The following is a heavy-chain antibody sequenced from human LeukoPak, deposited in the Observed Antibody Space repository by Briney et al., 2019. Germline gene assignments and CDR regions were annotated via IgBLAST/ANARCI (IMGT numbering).Heavy chain of an antibody. J-gene: IGHJ4*02. D-gene: IGHD3-10*01. CDR3: TTDYGSGSYHYFNY. V-gene: IGHV3-15*01. CDR2: SKTKTDGGTT. Sequence: PGGSLRLSCAAPGFTFSNAWMSWVRQAPNKGLEWVGRSKTKTDGGTTDYAAPVKGRFTISRDDSKETLYLQMNSLKSEDTAVYYCTTDYGSGSYHYFNYWGQGTLVTVSS. CDR1: GFTFSNAW.